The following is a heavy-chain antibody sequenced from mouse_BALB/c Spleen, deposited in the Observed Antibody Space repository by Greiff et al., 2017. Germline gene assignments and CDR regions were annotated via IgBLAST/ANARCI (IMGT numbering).Heavy chain of an antibody. J-gene: IGHJ3*01. CDR2: ISDGGSYT. V-gene: IGHV5-4*02. CDR3: ARDRGEDSTWFAY. Sequence: EVKLVESGGGLVKPGGSLKLSCAASGFTFSDYYLYWVRQTPEKRLEWVATISDGGSYTYYPDSVKGRFTISRDNAKNNLYLQMSSLKSEDTAMYYCARDRGEDSTWFAYWGQGTLVTVSA. CDR1: GFTFSDYY.